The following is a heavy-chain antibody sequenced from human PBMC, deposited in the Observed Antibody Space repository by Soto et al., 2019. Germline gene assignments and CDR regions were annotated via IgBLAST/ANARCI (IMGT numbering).Heavy chain of an antibody. CDR2: INQSGQT. Sequence: QVQLQQWGAGLLKPAETLSLTCGVYGGSFSGDYWSWIRQAPGKGLEWIGEINQSGQTHYNPSLKSRVTISVDPSENQCSLKVSSMTSADTAVYCCARVPGVLEVYYYGMDVWGQGTTVTVSS. J-gene: IGHJ6*02. V-gene: IGHV4-34*01. CDR1: GGSFSGDY. CDR3: ARVPGVLEVYYYGMDV. D-gene: IGHD6-6*01.